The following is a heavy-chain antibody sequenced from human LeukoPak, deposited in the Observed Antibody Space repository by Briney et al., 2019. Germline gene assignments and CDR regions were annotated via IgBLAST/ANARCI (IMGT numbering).Heavy chain of an antibody. J-gene: IGHJ4*02. CDR2: IDNSDSTI. CDR3: ARDSGGSSPFDY. Sequence: GGSLRLSCAASGFTFSSYWMSWVRQAPGKGLEWVSYIDNSDSTIYYADSVKGRFTISRDNAKNSLYLQMNSLRAEDTAVYYCARDSGGSSPFDYWGQGTLVTVSS. CDR1: GFTFSSYW. V-gene: IGHV3-48*04. D-gene: IGHD2-15*01.